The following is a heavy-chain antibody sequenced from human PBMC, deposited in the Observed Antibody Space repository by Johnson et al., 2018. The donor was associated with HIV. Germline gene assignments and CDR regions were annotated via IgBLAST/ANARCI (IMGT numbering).Heavy chain of an antibody. J-gene: IGHJ3*02. CDR2: ISGSGRTI. CDR1: GFTFSSYA. D-gene: IGHD1-26*01. CDR3: ARENPEWGAFDI. Sequence: VQLVESGGGVVQPGRSLRLSCAASGFTFSSYAMHWVRQAPGKGLEWVSYISGSGRTIYYADSVKGRFIISRDNAKNSLYLQMNRLRAEDTAVYFCARENPEWGAFDIWGQGTVVTVSS. V-gene: IGHV3-48*04.